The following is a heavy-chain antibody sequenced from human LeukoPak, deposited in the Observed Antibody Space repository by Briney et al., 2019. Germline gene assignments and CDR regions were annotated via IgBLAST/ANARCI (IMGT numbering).Heavy chain of an antibody. CDR1: GFTFSTYW. Sequence: SLRLSCAASGFTFSTYWMHWVRQAPGKGLEWVSGISWNSGSIGYADSVKGRFTISRDNAKNSLYLQMNSLRAEDTALYYCAKEKAGGMFDPWGQGTLVTVSS. D-gene: IGHD6-13*01. CDR3: AKEKAGGMFDP. V-gene: IGHV3-9*01. J-gene: IGHJ5*02. CDR2: ISWNSGSI.